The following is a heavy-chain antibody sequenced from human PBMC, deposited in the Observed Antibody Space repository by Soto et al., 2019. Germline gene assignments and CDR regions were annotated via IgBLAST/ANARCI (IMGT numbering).Heavy chain of an antibody. Sequence: ESGGGVVQPGRSLRLSCAASGFTFSSYGMHWVRQAPGKGLEWVAVIWYDGSNKYYADSVKGRFTISRDNSKNTLYLQMNSLRAEDTAVYYCARASSSWYFDLWGRGTLVTVSS. D-gene: IGHD6-13*01. CDR1: GFTFSSYG. CDR2: IWYDGSNK. V-gene: IGHV3-33*01. J-gene: IGHJ2*01. CDR3: ARASSSWYFDL.